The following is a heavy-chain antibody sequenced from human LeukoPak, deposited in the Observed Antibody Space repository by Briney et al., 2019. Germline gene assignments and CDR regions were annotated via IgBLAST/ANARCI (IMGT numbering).Heavy chain of an antibody. D-gene: IGHD6-13*01. Sequence: GGSLRLSCAASGFTFSSYAMSWVRQAPGKGLEWVSAISGSGGSTYYADSVKGRFTISRDNSKNTLYLQMNSLRAEDTAVYYCATALRIAAAGTWAFDYWGQGTLVTVSS. J-gene: IGHJ4*02. CDR3: ATALRIAAAGTWAFDY. V-gene: IGHV3-23*01. CDR1: GFTFSSYA. CDR2: ISGSGGST.